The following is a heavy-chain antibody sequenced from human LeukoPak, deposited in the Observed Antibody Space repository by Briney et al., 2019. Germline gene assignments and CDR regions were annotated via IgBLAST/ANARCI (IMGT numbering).Heavy chain of an antibody. CDR2: IKQDGSEK. CDR3: TRDPECSSTSCLDSFDI. J-gene: IGHJ3*02. D-gene: IGHD2-2*01. CDR1: GFTFSNYW. Sequence: GGSLRLSCAASGFTFSNYWMTWVRQAPGKGLEWVANIKQDGSEKYYVDSVKGRFTISRDNAKNSLYLQMNSLRAEDTAVYYCTRDPECSSTSCLDSFDIWGQGTIVPVSS. V-gene: IGHV3-7*01.